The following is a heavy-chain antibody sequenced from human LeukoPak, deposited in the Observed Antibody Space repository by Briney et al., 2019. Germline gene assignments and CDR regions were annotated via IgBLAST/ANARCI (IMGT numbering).Heavy chain of an antibody. Sequence: ASAKVSCKASGYTFTGYYMHWVRQAPGQGLEWMGWINPNSGGTNYAQKFQGRVTMARDTSISTAYMELSRLRSDDTAVYYCARDSAGATTSMCWFDPWGQGTLVTVSS. J-gene: IGHJ5*02. CDR1: GYTFTGYY. CDR2: INPNSGGT. D-gene: IGHD1-26*01. CDR3: ARDSAGATTSMCWFDP. V-gene: IGHV1-2*02.